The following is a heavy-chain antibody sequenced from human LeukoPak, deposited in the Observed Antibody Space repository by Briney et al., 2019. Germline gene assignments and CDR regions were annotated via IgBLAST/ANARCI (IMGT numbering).Heavy chain of an antibody. J-gene: IGHJ5*02. D-gene: IGHD3-22*01. CDR1: GGSISSYY. CDR2: IYTSGST. V-gene: IGHV4-4*07. Sequence: KPSETLSLTCTVSGGSISSYYWSWIRQPAGKGLEWIGRIYTSGSTNYNPSLKSRVTMSVDTSKNQFSLKLSSVTAADTAVYYCARHEGPYYYDSSGYHPGDWFDPWGHGTLVTVSS. CDR3: ARHEGPYYYDSSGYHPGDWFDP.